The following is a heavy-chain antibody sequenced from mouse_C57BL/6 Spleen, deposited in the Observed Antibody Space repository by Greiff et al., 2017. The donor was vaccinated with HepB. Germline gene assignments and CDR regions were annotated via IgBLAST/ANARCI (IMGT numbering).Heavy chain of an antibody. Sequence: EVQLQESGPGLVKPSQSLSLTCSVTGYSITSGYYWNWIRQFPGNKLEWMGYISYDGSNNYNPSLKNRISITRDTSKNQFFLKLNSVTTEDTATYYCAECDYGNYGGYFDVWGTGTTVTVSS. CDR2: ISYDGSN. V-gene: IGHV3-6*01. D-gene: IGHD2-1*01. J-gene: IGHJ1*03. CDR3: AECDYGNYGGYFDV. CDR1: GYSITSGYY.